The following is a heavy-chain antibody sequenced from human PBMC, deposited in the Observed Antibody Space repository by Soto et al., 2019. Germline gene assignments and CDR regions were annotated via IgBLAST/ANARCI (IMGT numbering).Heavy chain of an antibody. CDR1: GFTFRSYA. D-gene: IGHD5-18*01. V-gene: IGHV3-23*01. CDR2: FSGSGAST. Sequence: QPVGSLRLSCAASGFTFRSYAMSWVRQAPGKGLEWDSSFSGSGASTYYADSVRGRFTISRDTSKSTLYLQMNSLRAEDTAIYYCAKDSGYNYGYAHGMDVWGQGTTVTVSS. J-gene: IGHJ6*02. CDR3: AKDSGYNYGYAHGMDV.